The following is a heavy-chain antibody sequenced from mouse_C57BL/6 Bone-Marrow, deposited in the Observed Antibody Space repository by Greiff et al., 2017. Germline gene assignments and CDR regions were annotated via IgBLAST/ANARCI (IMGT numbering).Heavy chain of an antibody. CDR3: ARSTLYYGSSYGY. CDR2: IYPGDGDT. V-gene: IGHV1-82*01. D-gene: IGHD1-1*01. CDR1: GYAFSSSW. Sequence: VQLQQSGPELVKPGASVKISCKASGYAFSSSWMNWVKQRPGKGLEWIGRIYPGDGDTNYNGKFKGKATLTADKSSSTAYMQLSSLTSEDSAVYFCARSTLYYGSSYGYWGQGTTLTVSS. J-gene: IGHJ2*01.